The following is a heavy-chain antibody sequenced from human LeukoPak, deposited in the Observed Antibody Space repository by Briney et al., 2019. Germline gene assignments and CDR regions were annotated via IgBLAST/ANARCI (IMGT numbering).Heavy chain of an antibody. J-gene: IGHJ3*02. CDR3: ARVSGYCSSTSCPGAFDS. CDR2: ISYDGSNK. Sequence: GRSLRLSCAASGFTFSSYGMHWVRQAPGKGLEWVAVISYDGSNKYYADSVKGRFTISRDNAKNSLYLQMNSLRAEDTAVYYCARVSGYCSSTSCPGAFDSWGQGTMVTVSA. V-gene: IGHV3-30*03. D-gene: IGHD2-2*01. CDR1: GFTFSSYG.